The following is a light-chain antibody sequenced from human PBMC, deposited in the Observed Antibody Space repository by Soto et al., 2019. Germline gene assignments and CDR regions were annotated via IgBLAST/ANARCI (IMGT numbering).Light chain of an antibody. CDR1: QNIYSN. J-gene: IGKJ1*01. CDR3: LQYHNLWA. V-gene: IGKV3-15*01. Sequence: ILMTQSPASLSVSTGERATLSFRASQNIYSNIAWYQQRPGQAPRLLIYRASTRATGVPARFSGSGSGTEFTLTISSLQSEDFTVYSCLQYHNLWAFGQGTKVDIK. CDR2: RAS.